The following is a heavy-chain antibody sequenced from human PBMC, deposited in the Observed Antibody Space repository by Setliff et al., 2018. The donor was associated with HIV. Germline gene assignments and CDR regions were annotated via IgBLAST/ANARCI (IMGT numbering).Heavy chain of an antibody. V-gene: IGHV4-61*09. CDR3: ARDDDKLFDY. CDR1: GGSISSGTYY. Sequence: SETLSLTCTVSGGSISSGTYYWSWIRQPAGKGLELIGHIYSTGNTNYNSSLKSRVTMSIETSKNQFSLKLTSVTAADTAVYYCARDDDKLFDYWGQGALVTVSS. CDR2: IYSTGNT. D-gene: IGHD3-22*01. J-gene: IGHJ4*02.